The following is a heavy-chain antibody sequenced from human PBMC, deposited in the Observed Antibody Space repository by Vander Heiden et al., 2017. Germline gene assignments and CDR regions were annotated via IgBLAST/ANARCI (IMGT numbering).Heavy chain of an antibody. D-gene: IGHD3-22*01. CDR1: GFTFSSYG. J-gene: IGHJ4*02. CDR2: IWYDGSNK. CDR3: ARERNYYDSSGLDY. Sequence: QVQLVESGGGVVQPGRSLRLSCAASGFTFSSYGMHGVRQAPGKGLEWVAVIWYDGSNKYYADSVKGRFTISRDNSKNTLYLQMNSLRAEDTAVYYCARERNYYDSSGLDYWGQGTLVTVSS. V-gene: IGHV3-33*01.